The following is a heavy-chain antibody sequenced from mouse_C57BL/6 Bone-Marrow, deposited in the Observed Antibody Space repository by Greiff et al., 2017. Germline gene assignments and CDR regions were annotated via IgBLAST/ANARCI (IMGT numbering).Heavy chain of an antibody. Sequence: QVQLQQPGAELVKPGASVKMSCKASGYTFTSYWITWVKQRPGQGLEWIGDIYPGSGSTNCNEKFKSKATLTVDQSSSTAYMQLSSLTSEDSAVXYCASGVRQLRLRVRNSMAYWGQGTSVTVSS. CDR3: ASGVRQLRLRVRNSMAY. V-gene: IGHV1-55*01. CDR1: GYTFTSYW. J-gene: IGHJ4*01. D-gene: IGHD3-2*02. CDR2: IYPGSGST.